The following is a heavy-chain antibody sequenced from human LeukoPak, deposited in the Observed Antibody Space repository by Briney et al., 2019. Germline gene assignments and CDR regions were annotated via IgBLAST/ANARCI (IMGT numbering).Heavy chain of an antibody. Sequence: ASVKVSCKASGYTFTDYYMHWVRQAPGQGVEWMGWINPNDGETNYAQKFQGMVTMTRDTSISTAHMEVSRLRSDDTAVYYCARANFLYCSSTTCLFDYWGQGTLVTVSS. CDR2: INPNDGET. D-gene: IGHD2-2*01. CDR1: GYTFTDYY. CDR3: ARANFLYCSSTTCLFDY. V-gene: IGHV1-2*02. J-gene: IGHJ4*02.